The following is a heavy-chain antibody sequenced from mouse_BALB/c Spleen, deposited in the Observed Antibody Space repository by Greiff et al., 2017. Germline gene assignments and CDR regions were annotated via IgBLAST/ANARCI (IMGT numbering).Heavy chain of an antibody. CDR1: GFSLTGYG. J-gene: IGHJ2*01. D-gene: IGHD2-2*01. CDR3: ARVWLRQGYFDD. Sequence: QVQLKQSGPGLVAPSQSLSITCTVSGFSLTGYGVNWVRQPPGKGLEWLGMIWGDGSTDYNSALKSRLSISKDNSKSQVFLKMNSLQTDDTARYYCARVWLRQGYFDDWGQGTTLTVSS. V-gene: IGHV2-6-7*01. CDR2: IWGDGST.